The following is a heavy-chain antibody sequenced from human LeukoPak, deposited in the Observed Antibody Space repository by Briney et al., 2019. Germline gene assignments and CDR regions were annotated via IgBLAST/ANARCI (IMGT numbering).Heavy chain of an antibody. Sequence: PGRSLRLSCAASGFTFSDYGMHWVRQAPGKGLEWVAVISYDGSNRYSADSVKGRFTISRDNSKNTLYLQMNSLRAEDTAVYYCAKDEDYGDYVLSYWGRGTLVTVSS. J-gene: IGHJ4*02. V-gene: IGHV3-30*18. D-gene: IGHD4-17*01. CDR2: ISYDGSNR. CDR1: GFTFSDYG. CDR3: AKDEDYGDYVLSY.